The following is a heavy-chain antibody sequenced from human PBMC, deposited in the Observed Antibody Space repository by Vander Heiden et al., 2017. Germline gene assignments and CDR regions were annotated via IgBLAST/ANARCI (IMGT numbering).Heavy chain of an antibody. CDR3: TTDPDWGDFDY. J-gene: IGHJ4*02. CDR2: IKSKTDGGTT. Sequence: EVQLMMSGGGLVKPGGSLRRSWAAPGLAFSNAWMNWVRQAPGKGLEWVGRIKSKTDGGTTDYAAPVKGRFTISRDDSKNTLYLQMNSLKTEDTAVYYCTTDPDWGDFDYWDQVTLVAVCS. V-gene: IGHV3-15*07. D-gene: IGHD3-9*01. CDR1: GLAFSNAW.